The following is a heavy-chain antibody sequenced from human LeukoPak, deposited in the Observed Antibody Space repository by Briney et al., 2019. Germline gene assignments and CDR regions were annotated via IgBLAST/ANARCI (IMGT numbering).Heavy chain of an antibody. D-gene: IGHD3-10*01. Sequence: PGGSLRLSCEASGFTFTSYAMHWVRQGPGKGPEWVAVISDDGSGKYYADSVKGRFTISRDNSKYTLNLQMNSLRDEDTAVYYCARELSGSYHFDEWDQGTLVTVSS. CDR2: ISDDGSGK. CDR3: ARELSGSYHFDE. CDR1: GFTFTSYA. J-gene: IGHJ4*02. V-gene: IGHV3-30*04.